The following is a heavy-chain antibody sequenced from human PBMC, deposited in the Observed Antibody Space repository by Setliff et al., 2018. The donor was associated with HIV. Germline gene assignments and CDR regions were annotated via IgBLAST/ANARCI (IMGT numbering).Heavy chain of an antibody. CDR1: GFPFSTYG. J-gene: IGHJ4*02. CDR2: IWYDGTNK. Sequence: GGSLRLSCAASGFPFSTYGMHWVRQAPGKGLESVALIWYDGTNKRYADSVKGRFTISRDNSKNTLYLQVNSLRAEDTAVYYCARDPHALDYWGQGTLVTVSS. V-gene: IGHV3-33*01. CDR3: ARDPHALDY.